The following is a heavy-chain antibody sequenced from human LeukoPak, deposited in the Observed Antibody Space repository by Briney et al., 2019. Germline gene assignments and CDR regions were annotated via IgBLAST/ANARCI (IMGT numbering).Heavy chain of an antibody. CDR1: GYTFTTYD. J-gene: IGHJ3*02. V-gene: IGHV1-69*13. CDR2: IIPIFGTA. CDR3: ARDRGYYDYVWGSYRPDAFDI. D-gene: IGHD3-16*02. Sequence: ASVKVSCKTSGYTFTTYDINWVRQATGQGLEWMGGIIPIFGTANYAQKFQGRVTITADESTSTAYMELSSLRSEDTAVYYCARDRGYYDYVWGSYRPDAFDIWGQGTMVTVSS.